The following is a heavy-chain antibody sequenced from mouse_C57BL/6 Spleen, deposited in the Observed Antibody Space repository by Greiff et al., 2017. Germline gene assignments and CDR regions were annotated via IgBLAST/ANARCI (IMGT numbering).Heavy chain of an antibody. J-gene: IGHJ3*01. D-gene: IGHD4-1*01. V-gene: IGHV1-62-2*01. CDR2: FYTGSGSI. CDR1: GYTFTEYT. Sequence: QVQLKESGAELVKPGASVKLSCKASGYTFTEYTIHWVKQRSGQGLEGIGGFYTGSGSIKYNEKFKDKATLTAAISSSTVYMELSRLTSEDSAVCFCARPQLGRAWFAYWGQGTLVTVSA. CDR3: ARPQLGRAWFAY.